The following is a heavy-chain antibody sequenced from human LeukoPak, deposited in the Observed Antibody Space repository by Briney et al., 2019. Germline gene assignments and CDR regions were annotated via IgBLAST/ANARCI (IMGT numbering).Heavy chain of an antibody. CDR2: IYPGDSDT. V-gene: IGHV5-51*01. Sequence: GESLKISCKGSGYRFTRYWIGWVRQMPGKGLEWMGIIYPGDSDTTYSPSFQGHVTISADKSISTAYLQWTSLKASDTAMYYCARRAEPSSGWHVIAYWGQGTLVTVSS. CDR3: ARRAEPSSGWHVIAY. J-gene: IGHJ4*02. D-gene: IGHD6-25*01. CDR1: GYRFTRYW.